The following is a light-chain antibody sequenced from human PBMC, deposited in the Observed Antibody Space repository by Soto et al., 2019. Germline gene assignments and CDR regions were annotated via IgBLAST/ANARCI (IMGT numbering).Light chain of an antibody. CDR3: QQYGSTPPT. J-gene: IGKJ1*01. Sequence: EIVMTQSPGTLSLSPGERATLSCRASESVSNDHLAWYQRKAGQATRLLIYASSYTATDIPYRCSGSGSGTDFTITIGRLEAEDFAVYICQQYGSTPPTFGLGTKVEI. CDR1: ESVSNDH. CDR2: ASS. V-gene: IGKV3-20*01.